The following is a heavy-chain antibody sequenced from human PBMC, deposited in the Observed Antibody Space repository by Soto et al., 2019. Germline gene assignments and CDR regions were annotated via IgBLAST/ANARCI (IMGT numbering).Heavy chain of an antibody. CDR1: GGSISSGGYY. CDR3: AREDCSSTSCYTGWFDP. D-gene: IGHD2-2*02. Sequence: SETLSLTCTVSGGSISSGGYYWSWIRQHPGRGLEWIGYIYYSGSTYYNPSLKSRVTISVDTSKNQFSLKLSSVTAADTAVYYCAREDCSSTSCYTGWFDPWGQGTLVTVSS. J-gene: IGHJ5*02. CDR2: IYYSGST. V-gene: IGHV4-31*03.